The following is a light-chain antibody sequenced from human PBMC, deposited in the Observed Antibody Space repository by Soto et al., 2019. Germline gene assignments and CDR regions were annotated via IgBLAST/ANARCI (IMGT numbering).Light chain of an antibody. CDR1: QSVGSS. CDR2: HAS. V-gene: IGKV3-15*01. J-gene: IGKJ2*01. Sequence: IVMTQSPATLSVSPGERATLSCRASQSVGSSLAWYQQKPGQAPRLLIYHASTRTLGVPARFSGSGSGTEFTLTISSLQSEDFAVYYCQHRFNWPPFAFGPGTKVEI. CDR3: QHRFNWPPFA.